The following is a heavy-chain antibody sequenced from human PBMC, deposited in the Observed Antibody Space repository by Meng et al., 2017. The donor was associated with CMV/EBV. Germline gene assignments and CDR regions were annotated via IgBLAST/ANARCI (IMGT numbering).Heavy chain of an antibody. V-gene: IGHV3-73*01. CDR1: GFTFSGSA. CDR3: TCRRDIVGVGADRDY. D-gene: IGHD2-15*01. Sequence: LSLTCAASGFTFSGSAMHWVRQASGKGLEWVGRIRSKANSYATAYAASVKGRFTIPRDDSKNTAYLQMNSLETEGTAVYYCTCRRDIVGVGADRDYWGQGTLVTVSS. CDR2: IRSKANSYAT. J-gene: IGHJ4*02.